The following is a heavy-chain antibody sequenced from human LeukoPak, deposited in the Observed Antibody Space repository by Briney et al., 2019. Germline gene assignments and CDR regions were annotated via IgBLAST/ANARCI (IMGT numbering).Heavy chain of an antibody. CDR2: ISAGGDGT. J-gene: IGHJ4*02. V-gene: IGHV3-23*01. CDR1: TFSFSRYP. CDR3: AKPTDY. Sequence: GGSLRLSCAASTFSFSRYPMGWVRQAPGKGLEWVSGISAGGDGTYHADPVKGRFTISRDNAKNSLYLQVNSLRAEDTAVYYCAKPTDYWGQGTLVTVSS.